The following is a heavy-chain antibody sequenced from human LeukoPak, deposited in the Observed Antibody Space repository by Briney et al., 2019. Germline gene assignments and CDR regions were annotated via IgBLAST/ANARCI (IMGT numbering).Heavy chain of an antibody. D-gene: IGHD3-22*01. CDR1: GGSISSGGYS. V-gene: IGHV4-30-2*01. J-gene: IGHJ4*02. CDR3: ARGGRDYYDSSGYPFDY. Sequence: SQTLSLTCAVSGGSISSGGYSWSWIRQPPGKGLEWIGYIYHSGSTYYNPSLKSRVTISVDRSENQFSLKLSSVTAADTAVYYCARGGRDYYDSSGYPFDYWGQGTLVTVSS. CDR2: IYHSGST.